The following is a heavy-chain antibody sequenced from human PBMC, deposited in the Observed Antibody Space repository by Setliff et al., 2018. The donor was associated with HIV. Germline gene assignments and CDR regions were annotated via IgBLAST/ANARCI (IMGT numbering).Heavy chain of an antibody. D-gene: IGHD1-26*01. Sequence: PSETLSLTCAVSGGSISSGSHYWSWIRQPAGKGLEWIGQIYASGNTNYNPSLKSRVTMSVDTSKNQLSLELTSVTAADTGVYYCARIVRWELVATSTFFYYYMGVWGKGTTVTVSS. J-gene: IGHJ6*03. V-gene: IGHV4-61*09. CDR1: GGSISSGSHY. CDR3: ARIVRWELVATSTFFYYYMGV. CDR2: IYASGNT.